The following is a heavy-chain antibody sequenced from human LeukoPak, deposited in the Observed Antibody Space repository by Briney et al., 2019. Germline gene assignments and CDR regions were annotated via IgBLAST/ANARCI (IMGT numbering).Heavy chain of an antibody. Sequence: ASVKVSCKASGYTFTSYGISWVRQAPGQGLEWMGWISAYNGNTNYAQKLQGRVTMTTDTSTSTAYMELRSLRSDDTAVYYCARDKDGYNFDAFDIWGQGTMATVSS. CDR2: ISAYNGNT. CDR1: GYTFTSYG. J-gene: IGHJ3*02. V-gene: IGHV1-18*01. D-gene: IGHD5-24*01. CDR3: ARDKDGYNFDAFDI.